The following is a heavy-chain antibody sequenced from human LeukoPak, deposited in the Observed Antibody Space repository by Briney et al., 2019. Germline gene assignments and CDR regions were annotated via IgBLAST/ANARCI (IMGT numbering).Heavy chain of an antibody. V-gene: IGHV3-53*01. CDR1: GFTVSSNF. CDR3: ASSSGWYGYYFDN. D-gene: IGHD6-19*01. CDR2: IYSGGST. Sequence: GGSLRLSCAASGFTVSSNFMNWVRQAPGKGLEWVSVIYSGGSTYYADSVKGRFTISRDNSKNTLYLQMNSLRAEDTAVYYCASSSGWYGYYFDNWGQGTLVTVSS. J-gene: IGHJ4*01.